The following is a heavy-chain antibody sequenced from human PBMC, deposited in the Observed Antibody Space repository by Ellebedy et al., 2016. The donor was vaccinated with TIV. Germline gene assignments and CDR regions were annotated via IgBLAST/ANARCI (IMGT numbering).Heavy chain of an antibody. V-gene: IGHV3-23*01. CDR2: ISGSGGNT. CDR3: ARNTVGVGPAFDI. Sequence: PGGSLRLSCAASGLTFSSHAMRWVRQAPGKGLEWVASISGSGGNTYYADSVKGRFTISRDNSKDTLYLQVNSLRAEDTAVYYCARNTVGVGPAFDIWGQGTMVTVSS. CDR1: GLTFSSHA. D-gene: IGHD2-15*01. J-gene: IGHJ3*02.